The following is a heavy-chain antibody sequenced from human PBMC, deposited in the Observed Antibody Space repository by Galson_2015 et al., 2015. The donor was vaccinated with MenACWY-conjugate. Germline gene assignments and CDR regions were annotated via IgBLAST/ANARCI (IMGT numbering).Heavy chain of an antibody. CDR1: GFTFSSYD. Sequence: SLRLSCAASGFTFSSYDMHWVRQATGKGLEWVSAIGTAGDPYYPGSVKGRFTISRENAKNSLYLQMNILRAGDTAVYYCARGEGATITRDYWYFDLWGRSTLVTVSS. J-gene: IGHJ2*01. D-gene: IGHD5-12*01. CDR3: ARGEGATITRDYWYFDL. V-gene: IGHV3-13*05. CDR2: IGTAGDP.